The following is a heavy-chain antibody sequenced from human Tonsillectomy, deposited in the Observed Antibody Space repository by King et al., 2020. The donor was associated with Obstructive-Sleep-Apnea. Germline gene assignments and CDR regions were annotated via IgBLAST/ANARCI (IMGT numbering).Heavy chain of an antibody. D-gene: IGHD3-10*01. J-gene: IGHJ4*02. CDR3: ARGGDSGSSPRQFAL. V-gene: IGHV4-30-2*01. CDR2: IHHSGST. CDR1: GGSISSDGYS. Sequence: QLQESGSGRVKPSQTLSLTCAGSGGSISSDGYSWSWIRQPPGKGLEWIGYIHHSGSTYYSPSLNRRVTIAVDRSKNQFSLSRRSVPAADTAGYYWARGGDSGSSPRQFALWGQGTLVTVSS.